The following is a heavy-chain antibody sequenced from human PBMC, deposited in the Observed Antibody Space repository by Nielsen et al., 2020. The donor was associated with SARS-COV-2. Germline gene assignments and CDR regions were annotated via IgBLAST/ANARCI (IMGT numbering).Heavy chain of an antibody. CDR1: GYSFTSYG. Sequence: ASVKVSCKASGYSFTSYGISWVRQARGQGPEWMGWMSAYNGKTKYAQNFQGRVTMTTDTSTTTVYMEMASLRAEDTAVYYCARPGDLSAFDFWGQGTMVTVSS. V-gene: IGHV1-18*01. CDR3: ARPGDLSAFDF. J-gene: IGHJ3*01. D-gene: IGHD7-27*01. CDR2: MSAYNGKT.